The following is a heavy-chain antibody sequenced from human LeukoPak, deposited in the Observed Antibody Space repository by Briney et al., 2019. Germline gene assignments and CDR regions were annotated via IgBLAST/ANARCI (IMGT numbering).Heavy chain of an antibody. CDR2: INNGGSLI. CDR1: GFTFSDYP. Sequence: GGSLRLSCVASGFTFSDYPMNWVRRTPGKGLEWVSYINNGGSLILYSDSVKGRFSISRDDARKSLYLQMNNLRAEDTAVYYCARDWGEEMEHNYYYYGMDVWGQGTTVTVSS. V-gene: IGHV3-48*01. D-gene: IGHD1/OR15-1a*01. CDR3: ARDWGEEMEHNYYYYGMDV. J-gene: IGHJ6*02.